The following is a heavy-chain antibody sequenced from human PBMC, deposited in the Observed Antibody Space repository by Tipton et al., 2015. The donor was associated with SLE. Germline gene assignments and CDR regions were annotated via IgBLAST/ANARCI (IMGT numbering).Heavy chain of an antibody. CDR1: GGSIISYY. V-gene: IGHV4-59*01. J-gene: IGHJ3*02. Sequence: LRLSCTVSGGSIISYYWSWIRQPPGKGLEWIGYIYYSGSTNYNPSLKSRVTISVDTSKNQFSLKLSSVTAADTAVYYCARAGGLGIAAALFLDAFDIWGQGTMVTVSS. D-gene: IGHD6-13*01. CDR2: IYYSGST. CDR3: ARAGGLGIAAALFLDAFDI.